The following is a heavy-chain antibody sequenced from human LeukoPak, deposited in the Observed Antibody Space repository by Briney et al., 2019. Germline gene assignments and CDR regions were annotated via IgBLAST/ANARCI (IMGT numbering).Heavy chain of an antibody. CDR3: ARDNSAISDCSSASCFHFNY. V-gene: IGHV1-18*01. CDR2: ISAYNGNT. CDR1: GYTFTRYG. D-gene: IGHD2-2*01. Sequence: ASVKVSCKASGYTFTRYGITWVRPAPGQGLEWMGWISAYNGNTNYAHKVQGRVTMTTDTSTSTAYMELRSLSSDDTAVYYCARDNSAISDCSSASCFHFNYWGQGTLVTVSS. J-gene: IGHJ4*02.